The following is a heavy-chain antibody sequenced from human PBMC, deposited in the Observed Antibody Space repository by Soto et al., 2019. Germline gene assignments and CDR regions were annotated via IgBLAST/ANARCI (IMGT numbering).Heavy chain of an antibody. V-gene: IGHV4-39*01. CDR1: GGSISSSSYY. CDR3: PRASRLSYIIGNWFDP. J-gene: IGHJ5*02. D-gene: IGHD3-10*01. CDR2: IYYSGST. Sequence: QLQLQESGPGLVKPSETLSLTCTVSGGSISSSSYYWGWIRQPPGKGLEWIGSIYYSGSTYYNPSLKSRVPKSVDTSNNQFSLKLSSVTAENPAVYYWPRASRLSYIIGNWFDPSGQGTLVTVSS.